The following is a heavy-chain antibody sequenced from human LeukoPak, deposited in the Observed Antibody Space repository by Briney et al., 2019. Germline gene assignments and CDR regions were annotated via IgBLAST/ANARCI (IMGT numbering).Heavy chain of an antibody. CDR2: ISYSGTT. Sequence: SETLSLTCTVSGGSISSGGYYWSWIRQFPGKGLEWIYYISYSGTTYYNPSLRSRVTISVATSKNQFSLKLTSVTAADTAVYYCARLRSVAGGTFYFDYWGQGILVTVSS. CDR1: GGSISSGGYY. D-gene: IGHD6-13*01. CDR3: ARLRSVAGGTFYFDY. V-gene: IGHV4-31*03. J-gene: IGHJ4*02.